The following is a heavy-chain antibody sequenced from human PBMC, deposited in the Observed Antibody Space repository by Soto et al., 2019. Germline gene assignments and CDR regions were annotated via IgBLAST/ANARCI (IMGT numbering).Heavy chain of an antibody. D-gene: IGHD6-19*01. V-gene: IGHV4-39*01. J-gene: IGHJ4*02. CDR1: GGSISSSSYY. Sequence: QLLESGPGLVKPSETLSLTCTVSGGSISSSSYYWGWIRQPPGKGLEWIGSIYYSGSTYYNPSLKSRVTISVDTSKNQFSLKLSSVTAADTAVYYCARHPIQLNSSGWVDYWGQGTLVTVSS. CDR2: IYYSGST. CDR3: ARHPIQLNSSGWVDY.